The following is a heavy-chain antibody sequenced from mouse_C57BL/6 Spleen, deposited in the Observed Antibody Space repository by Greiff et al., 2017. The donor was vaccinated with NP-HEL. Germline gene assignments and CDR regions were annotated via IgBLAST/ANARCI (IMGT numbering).Heavy chain of an antibody. CDR3: ASPYLPLLLRDY. CDR1: GFNIKDYY. Sequence: VQLKQSGAELVKPGASVKLSCTASGFNIKDYYMHWVKQRTEQGLEWIGRIDPEDGETKYAPKFQGKATITADTSSNTAYLQRSSLTSEDTAVYYCASPYLPLLLRDYGGQGTTLTVSS. CDR2: IDPEDGET. J-gene: IGHJ2*01. V-gene: IGHV14-2*01. D-gene: IGHD1-1*01.